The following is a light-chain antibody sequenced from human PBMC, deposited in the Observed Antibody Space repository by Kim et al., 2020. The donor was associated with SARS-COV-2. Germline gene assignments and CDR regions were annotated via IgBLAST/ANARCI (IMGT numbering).Light chain of an antibody. V-gene: IGKV3-15*01. CDR2: GAS. Sequence: EIVMTQSPVTLSMSPGDTATLSCRASQSVSINLAWYQQKPGQAPRLLIYGASTRATGIPARFSGSGFGTEFTLTISSLQSEDFAIYYCQQYKNWPPGTFGQGTKVDIK. CDR1: QSVSIN. CDR3: QQYKNWPPGT. J-gene: IGKJ1*01.